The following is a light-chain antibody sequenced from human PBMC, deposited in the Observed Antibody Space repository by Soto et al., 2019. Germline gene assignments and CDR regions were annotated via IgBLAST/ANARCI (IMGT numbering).Light chain of an antibody. Sequence: QSVLTQPPSASGTPGQRVTISCSGSSSNIGSNYVYWYQQLPGTAPKLLIYRNNQRPSGVPDRFSGSKSGTSASLDISGLRSEDEADYYCAAWDDSLSVHVVFGGGTQLTVL. CDR2: RNN. CDR1: SSNIGSNY. CDR3: AAWDDSLSVHVV. V-gene: IGLV1-47*01. J-gene: IGLJ2*01.